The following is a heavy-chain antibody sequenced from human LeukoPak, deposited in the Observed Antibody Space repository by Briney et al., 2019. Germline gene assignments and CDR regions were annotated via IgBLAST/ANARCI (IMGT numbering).Heavy chain of an antibody. J-gene: IGHJ4*02. D-gene: IGHD1-7*01. CDR1: GGSISSGGYY. CDR2: IYHSGST. V-gene: IGHV4-30-2*01. Sequence: KPSETLSLTCTVSGGSISSGGYYWSWIRQPPGKGLEWIGYIYHSGSTYYNPSLKSRVTISVDRSKNQFSLKLSSVTAADTAVYYCARVGGKELELRYWGQGTLVTVSS. CDR3: ARVGGKELELRY.